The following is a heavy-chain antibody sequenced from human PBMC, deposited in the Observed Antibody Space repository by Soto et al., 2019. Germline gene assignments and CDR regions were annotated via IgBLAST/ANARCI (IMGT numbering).Heavy chain of an antibody. D-gene: IGHD4-17*01. CDR1: GYKFTTYW. CDR2: IYPDDSDS. J-gene: IGHJ4*02. Sequence: GESLKISCKGSGYKFTTYWIGWVRQMPGKGLEWMAIIYPDDSDSRYSPSFQGQVTISADRSISTAYLQWSSLKASDTAIYYCVATYGDYLDYWGQGTLVTVSS. V-gene: IGHV5-51*01. CDR3: VATYGDYLDY.